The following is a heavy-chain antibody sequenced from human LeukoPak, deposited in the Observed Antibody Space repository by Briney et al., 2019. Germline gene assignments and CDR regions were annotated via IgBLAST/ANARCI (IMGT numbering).Heavy chain of an antibody. V-gene: IGHV1-69*04. CDR3: ARGLEWPGFDY. J-gene: IGHJ4*02. CDR1: GGTFSSYA. CDR2: IIPILGIA. Sequence: SVKVSCKASGGTFSSYAISWVRPAPGQGLEWMGRIIPILGIANYAQKFQGRVTITADKSTSTAYMELSSLRSEDTAVYYCARGLEWPGFDYWGQGTLVTVSS. D-gene: IGHD1-1*01.